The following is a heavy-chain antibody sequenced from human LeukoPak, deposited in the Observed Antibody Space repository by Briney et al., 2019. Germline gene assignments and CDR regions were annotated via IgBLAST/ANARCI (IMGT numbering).Heavy chain of an antibody. Sequence: GGSLRLSCAASGFTVSSYATSWVRQAPGKGLEWVSAISDSGGSTYDADSVKGRFTISRDNSKNTLYLQMNSLRAEDTAVYYCAKDTSVGRFCTNGVCSPFDYWGQGTLVTVSS. D-gene: IGHD2-8*01. V-gene: IGHV3-23*01. J-gene: IGHJ4*02. CDR2: ISDSGGST. CDR1: GFTVSSYA. CDR3: AKDTSVGRFCTNGVCSPFDY.